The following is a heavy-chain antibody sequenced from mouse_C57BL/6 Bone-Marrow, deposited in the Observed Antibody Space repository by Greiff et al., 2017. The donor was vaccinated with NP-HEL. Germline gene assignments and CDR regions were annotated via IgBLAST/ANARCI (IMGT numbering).Heavy chain of an antibody. CDR1: GYTFTSYW. Sequence: QVQLQQSGAELAKPGASVKLSCKASGYTFTSYWMHWVKQRHGQGLEWIGYINPSSGYTKYNQKFKDKATLTADKSSSTAYMPLIRLTYEASAVYYCARESWFAYWGQGTLVTVSA. V-gene: IGHV1-7*01. J-gene: IGHJ3*01. CDR2: INPSSGYT. CDR3: ARESWFAY.